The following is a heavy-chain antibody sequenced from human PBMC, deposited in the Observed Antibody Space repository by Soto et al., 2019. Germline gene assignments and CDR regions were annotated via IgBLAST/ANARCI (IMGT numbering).Heavy chain of an antibody. Sequence: PGGSLRLSCAASGFSFTSYGMHWVRPAPGKGLEWVAVISYDGSNKYYADSVRGRFTISRDNAKNSLWLQMNTLRAEDTAVYYCARFRGDGYYNIWGQGTLVTVSS. D-gene: IGHD3-9*01. J-gene: IGHJ4*02. CDR1: GFSFTSYG. CDR2: ISYDGSNK. V-gene: IGHV3-30*12. CDR3: ARFRGDGYYNI.